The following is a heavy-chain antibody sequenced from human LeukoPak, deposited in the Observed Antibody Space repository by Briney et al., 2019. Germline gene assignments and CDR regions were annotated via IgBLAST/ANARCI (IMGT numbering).Heavy chain of an antibody. CDR2: ISYEKNEE. J-gene: IGHJ5*02. CDR1: GFTLTSYG. V-gene: IGHV3-30*03. Sequence: GGSLRLSCAASGFTLTSYGMHWVRQAPGKGLEWVAVISYEKNEEFYADSVKGRSTISRDSSKNTLYLQMNSLRPEDTAVYYCARRLTQYDCFDPWGQGILVTVSS. CDR3: ARRLTQYDCFDP. D-gene: IGHD2-2*01.